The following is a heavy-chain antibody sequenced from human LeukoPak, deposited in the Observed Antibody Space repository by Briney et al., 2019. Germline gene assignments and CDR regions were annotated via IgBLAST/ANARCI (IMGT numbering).Heavy chain of an antibody. CDR2: ISSSGSTI. Sequence: GGSLRLSCGASGFTFSSYSMNWVRQAPGKGLEWVSYISSSGSTIYYADSVKGRFTISRDNAKNSLYLQMNSLRAEDTAVYYCARDRDYYYMDVWGKGTTVTISS. CDR3: ARDRDYYYMDV. V-gene: IGHV3-48*04. CDR1: GFTFSSYS. J-gene: IGHJ6*03.